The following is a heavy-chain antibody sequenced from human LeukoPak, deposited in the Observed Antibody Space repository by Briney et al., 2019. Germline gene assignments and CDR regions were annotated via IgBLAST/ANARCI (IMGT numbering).Heavy chain of an antibody. CDR2: ITTSGSTI. J-gene: IGHJ6*03. CDR1: GFTFSNYE. CDR3: ARRSQQLVSHDYYYYYMDV. D-gene: IGHD6-13*01. V-gene: IGHV3-48*03. Sequence: GGSLRLSCAASGFTFSNYEMNWVRQAPGKGLEWVSYITTSGSTIYYADSVKGRFTISRDNAKNSLYLQMNSLRAEDTAVYYCARRSQQLVSHDYYYYYMDVWGKGTTVTVSS.